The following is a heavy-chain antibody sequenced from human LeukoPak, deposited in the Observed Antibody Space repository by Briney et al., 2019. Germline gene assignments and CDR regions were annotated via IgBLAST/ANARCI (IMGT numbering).Heavy chain of an antibody. V-gene: IGHV3-21*01. CDR2: ITSSGTYI. J-gene: IGHJ4*02. CDR1: GFSFSSHS. D-gene: IGHD3-10*01. CDR3: ATDTGGVDY. Sequence: GGSLRLSCAVSGFSFSSHSMNWVRQAPGKGLEWVSSITSSGTYIYYAGSVKGRFTISRDDAKNSLYLQMNSLRAEDTAVYYCATDTGGVDYWGQGTLVTVSS.